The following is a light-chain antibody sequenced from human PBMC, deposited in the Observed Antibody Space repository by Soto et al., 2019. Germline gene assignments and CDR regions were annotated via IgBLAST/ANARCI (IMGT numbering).Light chain of an antibody. CDR2: GAS. Sequence: EIVLTQSPGTLSLSRGERATLSCRASQSVSNNYLAWYQQKPGQAPRLLIYGASNRATGIPDRFSGSGSATDFTLTITRLEPEDFAVYFCQQSCSSPLTVGRATKVDIK. J-gene: IGKJ4*01. CDR3: QQSCSSPLT. CDR1: QSVSNNY. V-gene: IGKV3-20*01.